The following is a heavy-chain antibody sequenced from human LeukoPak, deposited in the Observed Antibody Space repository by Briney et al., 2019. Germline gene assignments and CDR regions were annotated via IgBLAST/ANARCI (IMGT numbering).Heavy chain of an antibody. CDR1: GFTFSSYG. CDR2: ISYDGSNK. D-gene: IGHD4-17*01. V-gene: IGHV3-30*18. Sequence: PGGSLRLSCAASGFTFSSYGMHWVRQAPGKGLEWVAVISYDGSNKYYADSVKGRFTISRDNSKNTLYLQMNSLRAEDTAVYYCAKDVGSYGDYGRSVYWGQGTLVTVSS. J-gene: IGHJ4*02. CDR3: AKDVGSYGDYGRSVY.